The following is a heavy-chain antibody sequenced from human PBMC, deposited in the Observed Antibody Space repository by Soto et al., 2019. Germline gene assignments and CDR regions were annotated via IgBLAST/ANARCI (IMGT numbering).Heavy chain of an antibody. Sequence: QLQLQESGPGLVSPSETLSLTCTVSGGSIRSSGYYWGWVRQPPGKGLEWIGSIYSTGSTHYNPSLKSRVTISVDPSKDQLSLKLTSVTAADTAVYYCARQGRLHCTEGVFYPYWGQGTLVTVSS. CDR2: IYSTGST. D-gene: IGHD2-8*01. CDR1: GGSIRSSGYY. CDR3: ARQGRLHCTEGVFYPY. J-gene: IGHJ4*02. V-gene: IGHV4-39*01.